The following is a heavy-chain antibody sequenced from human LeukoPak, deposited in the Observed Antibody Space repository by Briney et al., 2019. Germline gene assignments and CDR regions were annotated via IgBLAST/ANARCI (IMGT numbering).Heavy chain of an antibody. Sequence: GESLKISCKGSGYTFTNNWIGWVRQMPGKALEWMGMIYPGDSDTRYSPSFQGQVTISADKSISTAYLQWSSLKASDTAIYYCARSDTSAWHKPIDYWGQGTLVTVSS. CDR3: ARSDTSAWHKPIDY. D-gene: IGHD6-19*01. J-gene: IGHJ4*02. V-gene: IGHV5-51*01. CDR1: GYTFTNNW. CDR2: IYPGDSDT.